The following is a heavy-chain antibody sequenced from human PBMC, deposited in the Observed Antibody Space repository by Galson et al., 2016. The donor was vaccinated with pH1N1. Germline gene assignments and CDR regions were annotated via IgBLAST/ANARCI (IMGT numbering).Heavy chain of an antibody. D-gene: IGHD6-19*01. CDR3: VRGRYPYGWGDR. CDR2: ISYSGTT. J-gene: IGHJ5*02. CDR1: GDSISSGAYS. Sequence: ILSLTCTVSGDSISSGAYSWTWLRQHPGKGLEWIGYISYSGTTDYNASLRSRLIISLDMSKNQFSLKLSSVTAADTAIYYCVRGRYPYGWGDRWGQGTLVTVSS. V-gene: IGHV4-31*03.